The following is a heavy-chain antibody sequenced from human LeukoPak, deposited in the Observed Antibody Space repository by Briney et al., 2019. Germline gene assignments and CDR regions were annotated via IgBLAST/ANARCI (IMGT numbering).Heavy chain of an antibody. Sequence: SETLSLTCTVSGGSISSSSYYWGWIRQPPGKGLEWIGSIYYSGSTYYNPSLKSRVTISVDTSKNQFSLKLSSVTAADTAVYYCARDRYAFWSGSFARYYYYYYMDVWGKGTTVTVSS. J-gene: IGHJ6*03. CDR3: ARDRYAFWSGSFARYYYYYYMDV. CDR2: IYYSGST. CDR1: GGSISSSSYY. V-gene: IGHV4-39*07. D-gene: IGHD3-3*01.